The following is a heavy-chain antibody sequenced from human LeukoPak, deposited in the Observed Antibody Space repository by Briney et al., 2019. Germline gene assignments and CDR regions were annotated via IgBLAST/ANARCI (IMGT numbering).Heavy chain of an antibody. Sequence: ASLKVSCKASGYTFTGYYMHWVRQAPGQGLEWMGWINPNSGGTNYAQKFQGRVTMTRDTSISTAYMELSRLRSDDTAVYYCARDPYYDILTGYSYYFDYWGQGTLVTVSS. D-gene: IGHD3-9*01. J-gene: IGHJ4*02. CDR2: INPNSGGT. CDR1: GYTFTGYY. CDR3: ARDPYYDILTGYSYYFDY. V-gene: IGHV1-2*02.